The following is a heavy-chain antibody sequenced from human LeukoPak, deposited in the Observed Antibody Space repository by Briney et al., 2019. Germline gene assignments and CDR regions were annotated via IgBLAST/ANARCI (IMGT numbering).Heavy chain of an antibody. D-gene: IGHD3-3*01. V-gene: IGHV3-74*01. J-gene: IGHJ4*02. CDR2: IKSDGSNT. CDR3: TKNTAYDFRN. Sequence: PGGSLRLSCAASGFTFSSYWMHWVRQAPGKGLVWVSRIKSDGSNTNYADSVKGRFTISRDNAKNTLYLQINSLKTEDTAVYYCTKNTAYDFRNWGQGTLVTVSS. CDR1: GFTFSSYW.